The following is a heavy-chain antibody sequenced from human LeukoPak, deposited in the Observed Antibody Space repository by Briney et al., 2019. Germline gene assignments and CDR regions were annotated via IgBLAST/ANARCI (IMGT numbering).Heavy chain of an antibody. V-gene: IGHV3-23*01. Sequence: GGSLRLSCAASGFTFSSYAMSWVRQAPGKGLEWVSAISGSGGSTYYADSVKGRFTISRDNSKNTLYLQMNSLRAEDTAVYYCAKEAGRYCSGGSCEGYWGQGTLVTVSS. CDR3: AKEAGRYCSGGSCEGY. J-gene: IGHJ4*02. CDR2: ISGSGGST. CDR1: GFTFSSYA. D-gene: IGHD2-15*01.